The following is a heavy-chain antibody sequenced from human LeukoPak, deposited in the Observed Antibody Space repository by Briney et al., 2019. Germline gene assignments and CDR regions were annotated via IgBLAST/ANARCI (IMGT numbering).Heavy chain of an antibody. J-gene: IGHJ4*02. CDR1: GFTFSRCP. D-gene: IGHD1-1*01. CDR2: ISSSGDSR. V-gene: IGHV3-23*01. CDR3: ARAQDDTRNDLVDRSWDH. Sequence: GGPLRLSCAAPGFTFSRCPMSWVRQAPGKGLEWVSAISSSGDSRHYADSVKGRFTISRDNSKNTLYLQMTSLRADDTAVYYCARAQDDTRNDLVDRSWDHWGQGTLVTVSS.